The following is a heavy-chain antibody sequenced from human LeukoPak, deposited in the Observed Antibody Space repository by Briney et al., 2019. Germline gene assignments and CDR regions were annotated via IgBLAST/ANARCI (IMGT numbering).Heavy chain of an antibody. CDR2: ISSSSSTI. V-gene: IGHV3-48*01. CDR1: GFTFSSYS. CDR3: AKDGDRNGMDV. J-gene: IGHJ6*02. Sequence: PGGSLRLSCAASGFTFSSYSMNWVRQAPGKGLEWVSYISSSSSTIYYADSVKGRFTISRDNAKNSLYLQMNSLRAEDTAVYYCAKDGDRNGMDVWGQGTTVTVSS. D-gene: IGHD7-27*01.